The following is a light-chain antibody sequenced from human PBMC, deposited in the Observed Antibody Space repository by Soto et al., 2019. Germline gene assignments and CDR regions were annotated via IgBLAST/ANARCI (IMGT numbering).Light chain of an antibody. CDR1: QSVSSSY. CDR2: GAS. J-gene: IGKJ4*01. CDR3: QQYNDWPLT. Sequence: EIVLPQSPGTLSLSSGERTTLSFRASQSVSSSYLAWYQQKPGQAPRLLMYGASTRPTGIPARFSGSGSGTEFTLTIISLQSEDSAVYYCQQYNDWPLTFGGGTKVDIK. V-gene: IGKV3-20*01.